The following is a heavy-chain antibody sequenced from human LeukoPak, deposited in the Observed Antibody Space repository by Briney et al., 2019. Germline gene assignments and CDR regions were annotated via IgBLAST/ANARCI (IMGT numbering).Heavy chain of an antibody. D-gene: IGHD3-22*01. Sequence: GVSLRLSCAASGFTFSDYYMSWIRQAPGRGREGVSYISSSSSYTNYADFVKGRFTISRDNAKNSLYLQMNSLRAEDTAVYYCASRDYYDSSGYHYWGQGTLVTVSS. CDR3: ASRDYYDSSGYHY. CDR1: GFTFSDYY. CDR2: ISSSSSYT. V-gene: IGHV3-11*03. J-gene: IGHJ4*02.